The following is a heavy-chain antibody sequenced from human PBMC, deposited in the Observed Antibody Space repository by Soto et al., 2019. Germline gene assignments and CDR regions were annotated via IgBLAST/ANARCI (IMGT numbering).Heavy chain of an antibody. CDR1: GGTFSSYT. CDR3: ARSYDSSGVDY. Sequence: QVQLVQSGAEVKKPGSSVKVSCTASGGTFSSYTISWVRQAPGQGLEWMGRIIPILGIANYAQKFQGRVTITADKSTSTAYMELSSLRSEDTAVYYCARSYDSSGVDYWGQGTLVTVSS. CDR2: IIPILGIA. D-gene: IGHD3-22*01. V-gene: IGHV1-69*02. J-gene: IGHJ4*02.